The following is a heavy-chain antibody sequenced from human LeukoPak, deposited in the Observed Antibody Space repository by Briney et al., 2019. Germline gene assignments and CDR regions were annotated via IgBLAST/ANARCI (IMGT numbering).Heavy chain of an antibody. CDR3: AKSPNFSSGYYLFDY. V-gene: IGHV3-23*01. D-gene: IGHD3-22*01. Sequence: GGSLRLSCAASGFTFSSYAMSWVRQAPGKGLEWVSGISGSGGTTYYADSVKGRFTIARDNSKNTLYLQINSLRAEDTAVYYCAKSPNFSSGYYLFDYWGQGTLVTVSS. CDR1: GFTFSSYA. CDR2: ISGSGGTT. J-gene: IGHJ4*02.